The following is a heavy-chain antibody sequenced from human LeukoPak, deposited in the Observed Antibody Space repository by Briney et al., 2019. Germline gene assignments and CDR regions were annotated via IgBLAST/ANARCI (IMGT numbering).Heavy chain of an antibody. V-gene: IGHV3-11*05. CDR2: ISSSSSYT. CDR3: ARAKRYSYVDY. J-gene: IGHJ4*02. D-gene: IGHD5-18*01. Sequence: KPGGSLRLSCVASGFTFSDYYMSWIRQAPGKGLEWVSYISSSSSYTNYADSVKGRFTISRDNAKNSLYLQMNSLRAEDTAVYYCARAKRYSYVDYWGQGTLVTVSS. CDR1: GFTFSDYY.